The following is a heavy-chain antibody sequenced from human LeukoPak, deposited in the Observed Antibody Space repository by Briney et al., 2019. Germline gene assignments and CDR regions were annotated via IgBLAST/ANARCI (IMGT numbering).Heavy chain of an antibody. J-gene: IGHJ4*02. V-gene: IGHV4-4*02. CDR2: IYHSGST. Sequence: SGTLSLTCAVSGGSISSSNWWSWVRQPPGKGLEWIGEIYHSGSTNYNPSLKSRVTISVDTSKNQFSLELGSVTAADTAMYYCARDLGPSYYYFDYWGQGTLVTVSS. D-gene: IGHD3-10*01. CDR3: ARDLGPSYYYFDY. CDR1: GGSISSSNW.